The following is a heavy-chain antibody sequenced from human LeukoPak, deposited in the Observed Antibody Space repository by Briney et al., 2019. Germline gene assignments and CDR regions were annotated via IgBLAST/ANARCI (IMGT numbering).Heavy chain of an antibody. Sequence: GASVKVSCKASGYTFTSYGISWVRQAPGQGLEWMGWISAYNGNTNYAQKLQGRVTMTTDTSTSTAYMELRSLRSDDTAVYYCARDEWGPTHSGYDWGIWFDPWGQGTLVTVSS. CDR3: ARDEWGPTHSGYDWGIWFDP. CDR2: ISAYNGNT. V-gene: IGHV1-18*01. J-gene: IGHJ5*02. CDR1: GYTFTSYG. D-gene: IGHD5-12*01.